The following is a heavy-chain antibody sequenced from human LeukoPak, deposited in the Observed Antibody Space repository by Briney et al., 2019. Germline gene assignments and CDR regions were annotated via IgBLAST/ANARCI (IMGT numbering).Heavy chain of an antibody. V-gene: IGHV1-18*01. CDR3: ARGYYYDSSGYYCDY. J-gene: IGHJ4*02. CDR1: GYTFTSYG. CDR2: ISAYNGNT. Sequence: ASVKVSCKASGYTFTSYGISWVRQAPGQGLDWMGWISAYNGNTNYAQKLQGRVTMTTDTSTSTAYMELRSLRSDDAAVYYCARGYYYDSSGYYCDYWGQGTLVTVSS. D-gene: IGHD3-22*01.